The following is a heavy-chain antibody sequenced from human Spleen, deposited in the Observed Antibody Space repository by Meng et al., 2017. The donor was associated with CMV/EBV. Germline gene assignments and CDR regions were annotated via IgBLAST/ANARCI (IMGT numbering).Heavy chain of an antibody. CDR3: VKDFEELFLYY. CDR2: TLYDGSNK. Sequence: GESLKISCAVSEVTFSTYGMHWVRQAPGKGLEWVASTLYDGSNKYYADSVKGRFTISRDNSKNTLYLQMNSLRPEDTAVYYCVKDFEELFLYYWGQGTLVTVSS. CDR1: EVTFSTYG. D-gene: IGHD2/OR15-2a*01. J-gene: IGHJ4*02. V-gene: IGHV3-30*02.